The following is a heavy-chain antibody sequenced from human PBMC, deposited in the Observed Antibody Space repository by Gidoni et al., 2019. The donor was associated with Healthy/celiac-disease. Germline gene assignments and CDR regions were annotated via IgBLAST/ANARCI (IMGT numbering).Heavy chain of an antibody. CDR1: GGSFSGYY. Sequence: QVQLQQWGAGLLKPSETLSLTCAVYGGSFSGYYWSWIRRPPGTGLEWIGEINHSGSTNYNPSLKSRVTISVDTSKNQFSLKLNSVTAADTAVYYCARGFYDSSGYYSGRYFQHWGQGTLVTVSS. V-gene: IGHV4-34*01. CDR3: ARGFYDSSGYYSGRYFQH. J-gene: IGHJ1*01. CDR2: INHSGST. D-gene: IGHD3-22*01.